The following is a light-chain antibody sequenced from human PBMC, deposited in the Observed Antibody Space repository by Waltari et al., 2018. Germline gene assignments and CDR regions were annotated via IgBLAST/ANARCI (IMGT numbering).Light chain of an antibody. Sequence: EIVLTQSPGPLSLSPGERATLSCRAAPSVSHINLAWYQQKGGQAPRLLIFGASSSATGIPDKFSGSGSVTDFTLSLSTLETEDYVVYYCQQYAGSPITFGGGTKVEI. J-gene: IGKJ4*01. CDR3: QQYAGSPIT. V-gene: IGKV3-20*01. CDR2: GAS. CDR1: PSVSHIN.